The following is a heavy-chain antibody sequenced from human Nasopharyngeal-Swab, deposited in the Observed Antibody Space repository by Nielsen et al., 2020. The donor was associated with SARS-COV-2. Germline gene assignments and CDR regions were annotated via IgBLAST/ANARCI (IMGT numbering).Heavy chain of an antibody. CDR3: ASSSWDNWFDP. Sequence: WIRQPPGKGLEWIGSIYYSGSTYYNPPLKSRVTISVDTSKNQFSLKLSSVTAADTAVYYCASSSWDNWFDPWGQGTLVTVSS. D-gene: IGHD6-13*01. J-gene: IGHJ5*02. CDR2: IYYSGST. V-gene: IGHV4-39*07.